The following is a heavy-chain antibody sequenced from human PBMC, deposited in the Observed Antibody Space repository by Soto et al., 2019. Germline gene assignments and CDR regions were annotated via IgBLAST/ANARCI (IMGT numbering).Heavy chain of an antibody. CDR3: ARAHSGYDRVFDY. J-gene: IGHJ4*02. Sequence: QVQLQESGPGLVKPSGTLSLTCAVSSGSISSSNWWSWVRQPPGKGLEWIGEIYHSGSTNYNPSLKSRVTISVDTSKNQFSLKLSSVTAADTAVYYCARAHSGYDRVFDYWGQGTLVTVSS. V-gene: IGHV4-4*02. D-gene: IGHD5-12*01. CDR1: SGSISSSNW. CDR2: IYHSGST.